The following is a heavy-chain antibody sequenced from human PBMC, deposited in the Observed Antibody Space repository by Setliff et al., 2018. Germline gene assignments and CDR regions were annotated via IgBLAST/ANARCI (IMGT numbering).Heavy chain of an antibody. J-gene: IGHJ6*03. CDR2: INPHGSEK. CDR1: GLSYSNYW. CDR3: ARDLTIDDCGGDCHLPFYYYYLDV. Sequence: GGSLRLSCTASGLSYSNYWVSWVRQAPGKGLEWLASINPHGSEKYYADSVKGRFTISRDNAKNSLYLQIDSLRDDDTAVYYCARDLTIDDCGGDCHLPFYYYYLDVWGKGTTVTVSS. V-gene: IGHV3-7*01. D-gene: IGHD2-21*02.